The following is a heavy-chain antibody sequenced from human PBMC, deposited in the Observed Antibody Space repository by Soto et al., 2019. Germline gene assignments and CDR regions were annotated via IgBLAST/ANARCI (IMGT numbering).Heavy chain of an antibody. CDR3: ARGQATMIGVVGDC. J-gene: IGHJ4*02. Sequence: QVQLVQSGAEVKKPGASVKGSCKASGYTFTSYGISWVRQAPGQGLEWMGWIRAYNGNTNYAQRLQGRVTMTTDPSTSTASVWLRSLRSDDTAVDYCARGQATMIGVVGDCWGQGPRVTVSS. D-gene: IGHD3-22*01. CDR1: GYTFTSYG. V-gene: IGHV1-18*01. CDR2: IRAYNGNT.